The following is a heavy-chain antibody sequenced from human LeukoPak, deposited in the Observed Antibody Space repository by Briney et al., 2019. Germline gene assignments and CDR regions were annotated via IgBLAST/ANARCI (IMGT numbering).Heavy chain of an antibody. D-gene: IGHD5-18*01. CDR2: IVNSGGST. CDR1: GFTFSNYA. V-gene: IGHV3-23*01. J-gene: IGHJ4*02. CDR3: AKDRAGYSYGMFDS. Sequence: PGGSLRLSCVASGFTFSNYAMSWVRQAPGKGLEWVSGIVNSGGSTYYADSVKGRLTISRDSSKKTVYLQMSSLRGDDTAVYYCAKDRAGYSYGMFDSWGQGTLVTVSS.